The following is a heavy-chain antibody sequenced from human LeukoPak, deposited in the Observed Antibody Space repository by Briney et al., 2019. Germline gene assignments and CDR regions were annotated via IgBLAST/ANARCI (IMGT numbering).Heavy chain of an antibody. CDR2: IYYTGST. CDR3: ARARTGFDL. D-gene: IGHD1-1*01. V-gene: IGHV4-61*10. Sequence: SETLSLTCTVSGGSISSGSYYWSWIRQPAGKGLEWIGYIYYTGSTNYNPSLKSRVTISVDTSKNQLSLKLSSVTAADSAVYYCARARTGFDLWGQGALVTVSS. CDR1: GGSISSGSYY. J-gene: IGHJ5*02.